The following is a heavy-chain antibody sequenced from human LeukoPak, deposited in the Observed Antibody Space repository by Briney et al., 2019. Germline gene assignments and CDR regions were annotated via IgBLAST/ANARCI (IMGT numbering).Heavy chain of an antibody. CDR2: IIPIFGTA. Sequence: GASVKVSCKASGGTFSSYAISWVRQAPGQGLEWMGGIIPIFGTANYAQKFQGRVTITADESTSTAYMELRSLRSEDTAVYYCARERVGATDLSFDYWGQGTLVTVSS. J-gene: IGHJ4*02. D-gene: IGHD1-26*01. CDR1: GGTFSSYA. V-gene: IGHV1-69*13. CDR3: ARERVGATDLSFDY.